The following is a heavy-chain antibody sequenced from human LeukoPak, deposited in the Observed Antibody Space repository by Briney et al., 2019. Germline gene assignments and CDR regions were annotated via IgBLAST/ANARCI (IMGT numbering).Heavy chain of an antibody. J-gene: IGHJ4*02. CDR1: GYTFTGYY. CDR2: INPNSGGT. V-gene: IGHV1-2*02. D-gene: IGHD5-24*01. Sequence: ASVKVSCKASGYTFTGYYMHWVRQAPGQGLEWMGWINPNSGGTNYAQKFQGRVTMTRDTSISTAYMELSRLRSDDTAVYYCARADGAGYNLGEDYWGQGTLVTVSS. CDR3: ARADGAGYNLGEDY.